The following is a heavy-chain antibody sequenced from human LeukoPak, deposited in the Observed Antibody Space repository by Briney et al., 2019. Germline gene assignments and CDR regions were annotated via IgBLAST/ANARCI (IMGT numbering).Heavy chain of an antibody. V-gene: IGHV1-18*01. CDR1: GYTFTSYG. CDR2: ISAYNGNT. CDR3: ARSPTYYYDSSGLYYYYYYMDV. Sequence: GASVKVSCKASGYTFTSYGISWVRQAPGQGLEWMGWISAYNGNTNYAQKLQGRVTMTTDTSTSTAYMELRSLRSDDTAVYYCARSPTYYYDSSGLYYYYYYMDVWGKGTTATVSS. J-gene: IGHJ6*03. D-gene: IGHD3-22*01.